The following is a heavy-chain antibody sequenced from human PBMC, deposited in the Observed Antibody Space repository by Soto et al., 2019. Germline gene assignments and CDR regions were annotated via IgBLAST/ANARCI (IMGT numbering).Heavy chain of an antibody. CDR1: GATFNGYA. J-gene: IGHJ4*02. CDR3: VARGNVAVSNPSSLDY. V-gene: IGHV1-69*18. D-gene: IGHD6-19*01. CDR2: IVPIFETL. Sequence: QVQLVQSGAEVKKPGSSVKVSCKASGATFNGYAINWVRQAPGQGLEWLGRIVPIFETLNYAEKFQGRVAITADESTTTVYMELINMTNEDTAVDYCVARGNVAVSNPSSLDYWWQWTQGTGAS.